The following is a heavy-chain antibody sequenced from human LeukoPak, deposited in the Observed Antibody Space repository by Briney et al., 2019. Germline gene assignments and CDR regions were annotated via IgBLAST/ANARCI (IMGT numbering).Heavy chain of an antibody. CDR1: GYTFTSYA. Sequence: ASVKVSCKASGYTFTSYAMHWWRQAPGQRLEWMGWINAGNGNTKYSQKFQGRVTITRDTSASTAYMELSSLRSEDTAVYYCARGSSQLWPLDYWGQGTLVTVSS. J-gene: IGHJ4*02. D-gene: IGHD5-18*01. V-gene: IGHV1-3*01. CDR3: ARGSSQLWPLDY. CDR2: INAGNGNT.